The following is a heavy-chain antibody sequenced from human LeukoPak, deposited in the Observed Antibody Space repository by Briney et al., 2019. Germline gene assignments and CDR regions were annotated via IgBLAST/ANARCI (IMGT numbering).Heavy chain of an antibody. Sequence: GGSLRLSCAASGFTFSSYGMHWVRQAPGKGLEWVAFIRYDGSNKYYADSVKVRFTISRDNSKNTLYLQMNSLRAEDTAVYYCAKDPLRYLVSYYFDYWGQGTLVTVSS. CDR3: AKDPLRYLVSYYFDY. V-gene: IGHV3-30*02. D-gene: IGHD3-9*01. CDR1: GFTFSSYG. J-gene: IGHJ4*02. CDR2: IRYDGSNK.